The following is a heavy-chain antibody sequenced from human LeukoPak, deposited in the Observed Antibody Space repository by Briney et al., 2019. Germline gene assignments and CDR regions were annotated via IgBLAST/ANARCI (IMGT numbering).Heavy chain of an antibody. CDR3: ARQGRYYDSSGYYNFDY. CDR1: GGSISSSSYC. V-gene: IGHV4-39*01. D-gene: IGHD3-22*01. Sequence: SETLSLTCTVSGGSISSSSYCWGWIRQPPGKGLEWIGSIYYSGSTYYNPSLKSRVTISVDTSKNQFSLKLSSVTAADTAVYYCARQGRYYDSSGYYNFDYWGQGTLVTVSS. J-gene: IGHJ4*02. CDR2: IYYSGST.